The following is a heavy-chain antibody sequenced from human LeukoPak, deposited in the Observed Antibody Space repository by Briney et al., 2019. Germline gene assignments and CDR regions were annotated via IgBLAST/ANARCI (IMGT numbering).Heavy chain of an antibody. CDR3: ARGGLSAYDSSGYYHDY. V-gene: IGHV3-21*01. J-gene: IGHJ4*02. Sequence: PGGSLRLSCAASGFTFSSYSMNWVRQAPGKGLEWVSSISSSSSYIYYADSVKGRFTISRDNAKNSLYLQMNSLRAEDTAVYYCARGGLSAYDSSGYYHDYWGQGTLVTVSS. D-gene: IGHD3-22*01. CDR1: GFTFSSYS. CDR2: ISSSSSYI.